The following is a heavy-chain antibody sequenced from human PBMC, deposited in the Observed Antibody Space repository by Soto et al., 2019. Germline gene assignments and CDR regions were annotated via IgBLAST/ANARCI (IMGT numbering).Heavy chain of an antibody. CDR2: IYYSGST. D-gene: IGHD2-15*01. CDR1: GGYISSGGYY. J-gene: IGHJ3*02. V-gene: IGHV4-31*03. Sequence: SETLSLTCTVSGGYISSGGYYWSWIRQHPGKGLEWIGYIYYSGSTYYNPSLKSRVTISVDTSKNQFSLKLSSVTAADTAVYYCASYCSGGSCPGIDAFDIWGQGTMVTVSS. CDR3: ASYCSGGSCPGIDAFDI.